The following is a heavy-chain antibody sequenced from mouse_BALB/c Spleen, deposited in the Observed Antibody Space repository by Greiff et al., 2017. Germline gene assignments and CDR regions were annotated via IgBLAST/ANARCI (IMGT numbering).Heavy chain of an antibody. J-gene: IGHJ4*01. CDR3: ARSYGSPHYYAMDY. Sequence: EVQLQQSGAELVKPGASVKLSCTASGFNIKDTYMHWVKQRPEQGLEWIGRIDPANGNTKYDPKFQGKATISADTSSNTAYLQLSSLTSEDTAVYYCARSYGSPHYYAMDYWGQGTSVTVSS. CDR1: GFNIKDTY. CDR2: IDPANGNT. V-gene: IGHV14-3*02. D-gene: IGHD1-1*01.